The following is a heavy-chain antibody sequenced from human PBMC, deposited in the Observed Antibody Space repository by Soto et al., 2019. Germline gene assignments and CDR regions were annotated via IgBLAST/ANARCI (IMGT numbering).Heavy chain of an antibody. CDR3: ASGHDAYKVRY. V-gene: IGHV4-31*03. CDR1: GGSISSGGTGSY. Sequence: QVQLQASGPGLVKPSQTLSLTCTVSGGSISSGGTGSYWTWIRQLPGKGLEWIGYIYYTGNTYYNPSLKRRPTIAIDTSENQFSLKLTSVTAADTAVYFCASGHDAYKVRYWGQGTLVTVSS. J-gene: IGHJ4*02. CDR2: IYYTGNT. D-gene: IGHD1-1*01.